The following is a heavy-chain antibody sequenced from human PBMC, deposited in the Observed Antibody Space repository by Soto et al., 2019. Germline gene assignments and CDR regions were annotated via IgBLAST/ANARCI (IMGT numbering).Heavy chain of an antibody. V-gene: IGHV1-69*12. CDR1: GGTFGNSA. J-gene: IGHJ6*02. D-gene: IGHD3-10*01. CDR2: IIPIFPTP. Sequence: QVQLVQSGAEVKKPGSSVTVSCKASGGTFGNSAISWVRQAPGQGLEWMGGIIPIFPTPDYAQKVQGRVTLTAAVSTSTAYMVLTSQRPVATPVYYWGRVGVRQQIGGNCCCGIDVWGQGPTVTVSS. CDR3: GRVGVRQQIGGNCCCGIDV.